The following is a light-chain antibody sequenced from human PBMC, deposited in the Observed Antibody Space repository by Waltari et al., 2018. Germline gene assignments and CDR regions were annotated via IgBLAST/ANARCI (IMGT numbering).Light chain of an antibody. V-gene: IGKV1-5*03. CDR1: QSITNW. J-gene: IGKJ1*01. CDR3: QQYNNYVAT. CDR2: KAS. Sequence: STLSASIGDRVTITCRASQSITNWLAWYQQNPGKAPKLLIYKASTLESGVPSRFSGSGSGTEFTLTISSLQPDDFATYYCQQYNNYVATFGQGTKVEIK.